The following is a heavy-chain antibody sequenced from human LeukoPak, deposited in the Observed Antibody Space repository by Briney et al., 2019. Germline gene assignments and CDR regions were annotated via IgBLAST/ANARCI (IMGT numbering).Heavy chain of an antibody. CDR1: GGSISSGGYY. Sequence: SQALSLTCTVSGGSISSGGYYWSWIRQHPGKGLEWIGYIYYSGSTYYNPSLKSRVTISVDTSKNQFSLKLSSVTAADTAVYYCARGANWGWPGDDYWGQGTLVTVSS. V-gene: IGHV4-31*03. J-gene: IGHJ4*02. D-gene: IGHD7-27*01. CDR3: ARGANWGWPGDDY. CDR2: IYYSGST.